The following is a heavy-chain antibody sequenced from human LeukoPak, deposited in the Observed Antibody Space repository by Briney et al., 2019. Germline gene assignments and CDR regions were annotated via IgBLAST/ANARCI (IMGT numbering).Heavy chain of an antibody. Sequence: SGTLSLTCAVSGGSISSSNWWSWVRQPPGKGLAWIGEIYHSGSTNYNPSLKSRVTISVDKSKNQFSLKLSSVTAADTAVYYCASGGALTGYYSGLEAFDIWGQGTMVTVSS. D-gene: IGHD3-9*01. CDR1: GGSISSSNW. J-gene: IGHJ3*02. CDR2: IYHSGST. V-gene: IGHV4-4*02. CDR3: ASGGALTGYYSGLEAFDI.